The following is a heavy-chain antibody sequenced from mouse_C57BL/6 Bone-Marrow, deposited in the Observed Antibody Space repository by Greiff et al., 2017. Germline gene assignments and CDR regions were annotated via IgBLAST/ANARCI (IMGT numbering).Heavy chain of an antibody. CDR1: GYSITSGYY. Sequence: EVQLQESGPGLVKPSQSLSLTCSVTGYSITSGYYWNWIRQFPGNKLEWMGYISYDGSNNYNPSLKNRISITRDTSKNQFFLKLNSVTTEDTATYYCARLDDYYGSSPWYFDVWGTGTTVTVSS. D-gene: IGHD1-1*01. J-gene: IGHJ1*03. CDR3: ARLDDYYGSSPWYFDV. CDR2: ISYDGSN. V-gene: IGHV3-6*01.